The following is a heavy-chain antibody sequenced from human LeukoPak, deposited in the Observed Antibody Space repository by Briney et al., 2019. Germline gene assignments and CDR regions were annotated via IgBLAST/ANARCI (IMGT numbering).Heavy chain of an antibody. V-gene: IGHV3-11*04. Sequence: GGPLRLSCAASGFTFSEYHISWLRQAPGKGQEWGSYISSSGSTIYYADSVKGRFTISRDNAKNSLYLQMNSLRAEDTAVYYCARDPVVPGAFDIWGQGTMVTVSS. J-gene: IGHJ3*02. D-gene: IGHD2-15*01. CDR2: ISSSGSTI. CDR3: ARDPVVPGAFDI. CDR1: GFTFSEYH.